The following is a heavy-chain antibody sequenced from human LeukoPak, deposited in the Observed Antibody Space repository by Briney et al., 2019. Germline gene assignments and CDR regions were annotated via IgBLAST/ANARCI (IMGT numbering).Heavy chain of an antibody. CDR1: GGSFSGYY. V-gene: IGHV4-34*01. CDR3: ARGKGVVVPAAIRYYYYGMDV. CDR2: INHSGST. D-gene: IGHD2-2*02. J-gene: IGHJ6*04. Sequence: SETLSLTCAVYGGSFSGYYWSWIRQPPGKGLEWIGEINHSGSTNYNPSLKSRVTISVDMSKNQFSLKLSSVTAADTAVYYCARGKGVVVPAAIRYYYYGMDVWGKGTTVTVSS.